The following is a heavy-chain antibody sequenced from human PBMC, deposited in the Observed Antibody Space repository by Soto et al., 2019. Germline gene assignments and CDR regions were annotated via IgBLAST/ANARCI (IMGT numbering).Heavy chain of an antibody. J-gene: IGHJ3*01. CDR2: IHPSGQPI. Sequence: VQLVVSGGGLVQPGGSLRLSCAVSGFTFSSSEMYWVRQAPGKGLEWISYIHPSGQPIFYADSVKGRFTISRDNANNSLFLQMNSLRAEDTAVYYCARRASRWGQGTMVTVSS. CDR3: ARRASR. D-gene: IGHD1-26*01. CDR1: GFTFSSSE. V-gene: IGHV3-48*03.